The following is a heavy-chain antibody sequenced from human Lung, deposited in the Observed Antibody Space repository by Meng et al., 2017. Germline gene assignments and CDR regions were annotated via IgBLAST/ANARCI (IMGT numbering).Heavy chain of an antibody. D-gene: IGHD6-13*01. V-gene: IGHV3-30*18. CDR3: AKDLSKQQQLGELDY. CDR1: GFTFRSYG. Sequence: QVQLVESGGGVVQPGRSLRLSWAASGFTFRSYGMHWVRQAPGKGLEWVAVISYDGSNKYYADSVKGRFTISRDNSENTLYLQMNSLRAEDTAVYYCAKDLSKQQQLGELDYWGQGTLVTVSS. J-gene: IGHJ4*02. CDR2: ISYDGSNK.